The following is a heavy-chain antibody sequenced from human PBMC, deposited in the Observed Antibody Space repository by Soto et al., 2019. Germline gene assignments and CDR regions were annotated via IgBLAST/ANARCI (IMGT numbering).Heavy chain of an antibody. CDR2: IIPIFGTA. V-gene: IGHV1-69*01. J-gene: IGHJ4*02. CDR1: GGTFSSYA. Sequence: QVQLVQSGAEVKKPGSSVKGTCKASGGTFSSYAISWVRQAPGQGLEWMGGIIPIFGTANYAQKFQGRVTITADESTSTAYMELSSLRSEDTAVYYCASRRGAIAARAARGYYFDYWGQGTLVTVSS. D-gene: IGHD6-6*01. CDR3: ASRRGAIAARAARGYYFDY.